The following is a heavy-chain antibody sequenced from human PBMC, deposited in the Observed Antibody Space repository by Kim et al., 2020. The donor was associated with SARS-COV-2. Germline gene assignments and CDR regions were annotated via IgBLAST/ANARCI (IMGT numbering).Heavy chain of an antibody. D-gene: IGHD1-26*01. CDR3: ATSSDGSYHNWFDP. CDR1: GGSISSSSYY. Sequence: SETLSLTCTVSGGSISSSSYYWGWIRQPPGKGLEWIGSIYYSGSTYYNPSLKSRVTISVDTSKNQFSLKLSSVTAADTAVYYCATSSDGSYHNWFDPWGQGTLVTVSS. V-gene: IGHV4-39*01. CDR2: IYYSGST. J-gene: IGHJ5*02.